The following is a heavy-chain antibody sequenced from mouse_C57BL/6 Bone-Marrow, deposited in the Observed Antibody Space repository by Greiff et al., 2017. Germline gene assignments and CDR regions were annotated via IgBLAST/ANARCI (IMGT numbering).Heavy chain of an antibody. J-gene: IGHJ2*01. D-gene: IGHD2-1*01. V-gene: IGHV14-4*01. CDR3: TTSIYYGNPYYFDY. CDR1: GFNINDDY. CDR2: IDPENGDT. Sequence: VQLQQSGAELVRPGASVKLSCTASGFNINDDYMHWVKQRPEQGLEWIGWIDPENGDTEYASKFQGKATITADTSSNTAYLQLSSLTSEDTAVYYCTTSIYYGNPYYFDYWGQGTTLTVSS.